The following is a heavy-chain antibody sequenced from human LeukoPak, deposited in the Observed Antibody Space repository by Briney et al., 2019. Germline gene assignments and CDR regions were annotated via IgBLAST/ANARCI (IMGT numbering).Heavy chain of an antibody. J-gene: IGHJ4*02. V-gene: IGHV4-4*07. CDR1: GGSISGNY. CDR3: ARERNLAAAGYLFES. D-gene: IGHD6-13*01. Sequence: SETPPLTCTVSGGSISGNYGTWIRHPARERLEWSGRIYSSGTTNNNPSPKSRVSLSVDTSKNQLSLNLSSLTAADTAVYFCARERNLAAAGYLFESWGQGTLVTVSS. CDR2: IYSSGTT.